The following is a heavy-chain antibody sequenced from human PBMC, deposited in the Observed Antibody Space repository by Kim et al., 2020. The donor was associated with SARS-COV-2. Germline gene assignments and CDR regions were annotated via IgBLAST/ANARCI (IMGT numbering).Heavy chain of an antibody. CDR2: INHSGST. D-gene: IGHD3-22*01. Sequence: SETLSLTCAVYGGSFSGYYWSWIRQPPGKGLEWIGEINHSGSTNYNPSLKSRVTISVDTSKNQFSLKLSSVTAADTAVYYCARFTRSAQSGYYYRTPGGGYFDYWGQGTLVTVSS. CDR1: GGSFSGYY. V-gene: IGHV4-34*01. J-gene: IGHJ4*02. CDR3: ARFTRSAQSGYYYRTPGGGYFDY.